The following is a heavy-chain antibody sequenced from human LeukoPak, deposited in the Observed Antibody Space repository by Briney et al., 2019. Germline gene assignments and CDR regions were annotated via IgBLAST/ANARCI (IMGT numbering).Heavy chain of an antibody. CDR3: VRRGYSGYDRFYYFDY. D-gene: IGHD5-12*01. CDR1: GGSISSYY. V-gene: IGHV4-59*12. J-gene: IGHJ4*02. CDR2: IYYSGST. Sequence: SETLSLTCTVSGGSISSYYWSWIRQPPGKGLEWIGYIYYSGSTNYNPSLKSRVTTSVDTSKNQFSLKLSSVTAADTAVYYCVRRGYSGYDRFYYFDYWGEGTLVTVST.